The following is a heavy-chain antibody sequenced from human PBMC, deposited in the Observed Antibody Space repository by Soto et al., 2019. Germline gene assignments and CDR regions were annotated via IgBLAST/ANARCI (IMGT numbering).Heavy chain of an antibody. J-gene: IGHJ4*02. D-gene: IGHD3-16*01. CDR1: VLNLSTYG. Sequence: WGSLLLACVASVLNLSTYGIYWVRQAPGKGLQWVAQILYDGSKKHYADSVRGRFTITRDNSKNTVYLQMDSLRVDDTAMYYCVRDLALMADYWGQGTLVTVSS. V-gene: IGHV3-30*03. CDR3: VRDLALMADY. CDR2: ILYDGSKK.